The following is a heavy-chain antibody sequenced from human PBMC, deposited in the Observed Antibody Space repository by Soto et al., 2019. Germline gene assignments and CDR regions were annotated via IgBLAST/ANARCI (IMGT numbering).Heavy chain of an antibody. J-gene: IGHJ4*02. CDR3: ARHYDILTGYIHLVRFDY. CDR2: ISAYNDNT. Sequence: QVQLVQSGAEVKKPGASVKVSCKASGYTFTSYGISWVRQAPGQGLEWMGWISAYNDNTNYAQKLQGRVTMTTATSTSTAYMGLSSLRSDDTAVYYCARHYDILTGYIHLVRFDYWGQETLVTVSS. CDR1: GYTFTSYG. V-gene: IGHV1-18*01. D-gene: IGHD3-9*01.